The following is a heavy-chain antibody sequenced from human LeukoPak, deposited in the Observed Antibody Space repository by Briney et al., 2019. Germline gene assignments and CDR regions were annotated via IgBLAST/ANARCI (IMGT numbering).Heavy chain of an antibody. CDR2: ISSSSSYI. Sequence: GRSLRLSCAASGFTFSSYSMNWVRQAPGKGLEWVSSISSSSSYIYYADSVKGRFTISRDNAKNSLYLQMNSLRAGDTAVYYCARGGRGSSWFDNWGQGTLVTVSS. CDR1: GFTFSSYS. V-gene: IGHV3-21*01. D-gene: IGHD6-13*01. CDR3: ARGGRGSSWFDN. J-gene: IGHJ4*02.